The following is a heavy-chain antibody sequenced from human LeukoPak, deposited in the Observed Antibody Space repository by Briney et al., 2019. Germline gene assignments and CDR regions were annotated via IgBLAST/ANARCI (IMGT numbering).Heavy chain of an antibody. Sequence: GGSLRLSCAASGFTFSDYWMNWVRQAPGKGLEWVANINQDGSQKHYVDSVKGRFTISRDNAKNSMYLQMNSLRVEDTAVYYCARAMGYWGPGTLVSVSS. CDR2: INQDGSQK. CDR3: ARAMGY. D-gene: IGHD5-24*01. CDR1: GFTFSDYW. V-gene: IGHV3-7*03. J-gene: IGHJ4*02.